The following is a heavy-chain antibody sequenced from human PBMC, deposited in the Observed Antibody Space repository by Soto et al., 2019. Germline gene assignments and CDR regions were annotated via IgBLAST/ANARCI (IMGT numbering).Heavy chain of an antibody. CDR1: GGSISSSNW. Sequence: QVQLQESGPGLVKPSGTLSLTCAVSGGSISSSNWWSWVRQPPGKGLEWIGEIYHSGSTNYNPSPKSRVTLSVDKSKNQFSLKLSSVTAADTAVYYCARSSTTTYYFDYWGQGTLVTVSS. CDR3: ARSSTTTYYFDY. J-gene: IGHJ4*02. CDR2: IYHSGST. D-gene: IGHD1-26*01. V-gene: IGHV4-4*02.